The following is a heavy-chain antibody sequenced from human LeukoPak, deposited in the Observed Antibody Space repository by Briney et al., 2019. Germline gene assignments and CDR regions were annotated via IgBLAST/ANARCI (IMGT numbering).Heavy chain of an antibody. D-gene: IGHD2-15*01. J-gene: IGHJ4*02. CDR1: GGAISSSGYY. CDR3: ARHFCRGGSCHTYDY. V-gene: IGHV4-39*01. Sequence: PSETLSLTCTVSGGAISSSGYYWGWTRQPPGKGLEWIASFYYSGSTFYSPSLKSRVTISFDTSKNQFSLNLISVTAAGTAVYYCARHFCRGGSCHTYDYWGQGTLVAVSS. CDR2: FYYSGST.